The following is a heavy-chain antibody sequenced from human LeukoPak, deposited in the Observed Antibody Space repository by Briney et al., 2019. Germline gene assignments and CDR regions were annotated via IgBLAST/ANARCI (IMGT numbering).Heavy chain of an antibody. Sequence: SETLSLTCTVSGDSISSSSSGYYWGWIRQPPGEGLEWIGSIYYTGSTYYNSSLKSRVTISVDTSKNQFSLNLSSVTAADTAVYYCARQPAPTHSHFDFWGQGTLVTVSS. J-gene: IGHJ4*02. CDR1: GDSISSSSSGYY. V-gene: IGHV4-39*01. CDR3: ARQPAPTHSHFDF. CDR2: IYYTGST.